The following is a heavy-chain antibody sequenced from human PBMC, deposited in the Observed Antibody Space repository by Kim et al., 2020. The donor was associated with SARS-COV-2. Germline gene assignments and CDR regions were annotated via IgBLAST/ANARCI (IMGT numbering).Heavy chain of an antibody. CDR1: GGSISNNNYF. CDR2: IHYSGNT. J-gene: IGHJ4*02. D-gene: IGHD3-16*01. CDR3: ATHKRFADYVDY. Sequence: SETLSLTCTVSGGSISNNNYFWVWIRQSPGKGLEWIGSIHYSGNTYYNPSLGGRVTISADMSKNQFSLKLNSVTAADMAVYYCATHKRFADYVDYWGQGT. V-gene: IGHV4-39*07.